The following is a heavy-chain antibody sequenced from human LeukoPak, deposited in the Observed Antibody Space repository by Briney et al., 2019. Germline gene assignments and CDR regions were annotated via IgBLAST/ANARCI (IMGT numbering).Heavy chain of an antibody. D-gene: IGHD1-26*01. J-gene: IGHJ5*02. CDR3: SRESGPYCPFGH. CDR1: GGSITTTNF. Sequence: SGTLSLTCGVSGGSITTTNFWSWVRQPPGGGLEWIGEISLRGHTHYKPSLKSRVNISIDDSKNHLYLSLASVTAADTAVYYCSRESGPYCPFGHWGQGTLVAVTS. V-gene: IGHV4-4*02. CDR2: ISLRGHT.